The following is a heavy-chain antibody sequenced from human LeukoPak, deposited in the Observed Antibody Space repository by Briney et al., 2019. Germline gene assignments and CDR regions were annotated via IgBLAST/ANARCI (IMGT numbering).Heavy chain of an antibody. CDR3: AKDLGPHHPYSSSWCYFDY. V-gene: IGHV3-23*01. Sequence: GGSLRLSCAASGFTFSSYAMSWVRQAPGKGLEWVSAISGSGGSTYYADSVKGRFTISRDNSKNTLYLQMNSLRAEDTAVYYCAKDLGPHHPYSSSWCYFDYWGQGTLVTVSS. J-gene: IGHJ4*02. CDR1: GFTFSSYA. D-gene: IGHD6-13*01. CDR2: ISGSGGST.